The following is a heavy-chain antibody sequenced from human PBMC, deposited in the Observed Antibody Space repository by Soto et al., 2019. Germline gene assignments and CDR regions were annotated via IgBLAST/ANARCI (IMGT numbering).Heavy chain of an antibody. J-gene: IGHJ6*02. V-gene: IGHV4-34*01. CDR1: GGSFSGYY. D-gene: IGHD3-3*01. CDR2: INHSGST. CDR3: AREGGYYDFWSDPSLVYYGMDV. Sequence: PSETLSLTCAVYGGSFSGYYWSWIRQPPGKGLEWIGEINHSGSTNYNPSLKSRVTISVDKSKNQFSLKLSSVTAADTAVYYCAREGGYYDFWSDPSLVYYGMDVWGQGTTVTVSS.